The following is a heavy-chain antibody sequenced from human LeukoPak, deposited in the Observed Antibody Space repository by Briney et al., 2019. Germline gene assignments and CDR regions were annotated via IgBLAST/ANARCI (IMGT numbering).Heavy chain of an antibody. D-gene: IGHD4-23*01. CDR1: GGSISGYY. CDR3: ARDSGDYGGNPYYFDY. CDR2: MCYSGSS. V-gene: IGHV4-59*01. Sequence: PSETLSLTCTVSGGSISGYYWNWIRQTPGKGLEWIGYMCYSGSSTYNPSLKSRVSISVDTSKNQFSLKLNSVTAADTAIYYCARDSGDYGGNPYYFDYWGPGTLVTVSS. J-gene: IGHJ4*02.